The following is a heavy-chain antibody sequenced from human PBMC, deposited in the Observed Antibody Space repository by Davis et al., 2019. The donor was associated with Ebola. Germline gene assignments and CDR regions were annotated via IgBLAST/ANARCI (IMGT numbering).Heavy chain of an antibody. V-gene: IGHV1-2*02. D-gene: IGHD3-3*01. CDR3: ARDWITIFGVPHRGALGY. CDR1: GYTFTSYY. Sequence: ASVKVSCKASGYTFTSYYMHWVRQAPGQGLEWMGWINPNSGGTNYAQKFQGRVTITRDTSASTAYMELSSLRSEDTAVYYCARDWITIFGVPHRGALGYWGQGTLVTVSS. CDR2: INPNSGGT. J-gene: IGHJ4*02.